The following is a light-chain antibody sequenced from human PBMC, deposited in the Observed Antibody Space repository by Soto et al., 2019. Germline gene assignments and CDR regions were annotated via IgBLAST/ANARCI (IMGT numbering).Light chain of an antibody. J-gene: IGKJ2*01. CDR3: LQYNSYPYT. Sequence: DLQMTQSPSTLSASVGDTVTITCRASQNINQWLAWYQQKPGKAPKLLIYKTSSLQSGVPSRFSGGGSGTEFTLTINSLEPDDFGTYFCLQYNSYPYTFGQGTKLEIK. V-gene: IGKV1-5*03. CDR2: KTS. CDR1: QNINQW.